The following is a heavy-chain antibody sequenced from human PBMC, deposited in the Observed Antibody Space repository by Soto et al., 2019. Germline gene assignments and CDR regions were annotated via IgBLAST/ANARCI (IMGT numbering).Heavy chain of an antibody. CDR2: ISSSSSYI. J-gene: IGHJ3*02. Sequence: PGGSLRLSCAASGFTFSIYSMNWVRQAPGKGLEWVSSISSSSSYIYYADSVKGRFTISRDNAKNSLYLQMNSLGAEDTAVYYCARKMKEYCSSTSCSGRNDAFDIWGQGTMVTVS. D-gene: IGHD2-2*01. CDR1: GFTFSIYS. CDR3: ARKMKEYCSSTSCSGRNDAFDI. V-gene: IGHV3-21*01.